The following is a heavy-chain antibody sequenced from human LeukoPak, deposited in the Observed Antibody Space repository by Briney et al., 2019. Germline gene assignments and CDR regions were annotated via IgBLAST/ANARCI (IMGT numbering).Heavy chain of an antibody. CDR3: ARVEGYDYYYVDV. CDR1: GGSFSGYY. Sequence: SETLSLTCAVYGGSFSGYYWSWIRQSPGKGLEWIGEINHSGSTNYNPSLKSRVSISTDTSKNQFSLKLKSVTAADTAVYYCARVEGYDYYYVDVWGTGTTDTVSS. J-gene: IGHJ6*03. V-gene: IGHV4-34*01. D-gene: IGHD3-3*01. CDR2: INHSGST.